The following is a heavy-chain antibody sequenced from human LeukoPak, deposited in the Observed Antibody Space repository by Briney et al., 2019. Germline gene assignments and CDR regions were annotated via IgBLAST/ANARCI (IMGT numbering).Heavy chain of an antibody. CDR2: MYYSGST. J-gene: IGHJ5*02. V-gene: IGHV4-39*01. CDR3: ARGAVAGKMSWFDP. CDR1: GGSISSSSYY. Sequence: PSETLSLTCTVSGGSISSSSYYWGWIRQPPGKGVEWIGSMYYSGSTYYNPSLKSRVTISVDTSKNQFSLRLSSVTAADTAVYYCARGAVAGKMSWFDPWGQGTLVTVSS. D-gene: IGHD6-19*01.